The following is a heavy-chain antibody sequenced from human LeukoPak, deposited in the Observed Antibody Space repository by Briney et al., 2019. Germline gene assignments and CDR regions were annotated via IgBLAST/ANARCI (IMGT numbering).Heavy chain of an antibody. D-gene: IGHD6-19*01. CDR3: ARGPRAYTSGWYYFDS. Sequence: GGSLRLSCAVSGFTFRNHEMNWVRQAPGKGLEWLSYISNSGATVYYADSVKGRFSISRDNAKNSLDLQMTSLRAEDTGICYCARGPRAYTSGWYYFDSWGRGTLVTVSS. V-gene: IGHV3-48*03. J-gene: IGHJ4*02. CDR2: ISNSGATV. CDR1: GFTFRNHE.